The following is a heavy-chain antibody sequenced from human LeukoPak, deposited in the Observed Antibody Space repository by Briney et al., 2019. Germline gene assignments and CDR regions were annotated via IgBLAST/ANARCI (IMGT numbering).Heavy chain of an antibody. V-gene: IGHV4-59*01. J-gene: IGHJ3*02. CDR2: IYYSGSA. CDR1: GGSISSYS. D-gene: IGHD1-26*01. CDR3: ARLLPALAFDI. Sequence: SETLSLTWTVSGGSISSYSWNWIRQPPGKGLEWIGYIYYSGSANYNPSLKSRVTISVDTSKNQFSLKLSSVTAADTAVYYCARLLPALAFDIWGQGTLVTVSS.